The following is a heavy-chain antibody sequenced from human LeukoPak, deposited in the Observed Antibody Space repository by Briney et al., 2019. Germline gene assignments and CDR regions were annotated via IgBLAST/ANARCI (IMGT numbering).Heavy chain of an antibody. J-gene: IGHJ2*01. CDR2: ISSGGST. D-gene: IGHD6-19*01. CDR3: AKARGSGYYSSFDL. Sequence: GGSLRLSCAASAFTFSGYAMNWVRQGPGKGLEWVSVISSGGSTYYADSVKGRFTISRDNSKNTLFLQMNSLRAEDTAVYYCAKARGSGYYSSFDLWGRGTLVTVSS. V-gene: IGHV3-23*01. CDR1: AFTFSGYA.